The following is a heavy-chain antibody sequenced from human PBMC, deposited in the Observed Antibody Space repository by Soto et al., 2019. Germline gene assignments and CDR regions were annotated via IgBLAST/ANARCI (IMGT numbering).Heavy chain of an antibody. D-gene: IGHD7-27*01. J-gene: IGHJ4*02. Sequence: ASVKVACTASGYTLSSYAMHWVRQAPGQRLEWMGWINAGYGNTKSSQKFQDRVTISRETSASTAYMELTSLRSEDTAVYYCARDTGDGTFDFWGQGTLVTVSS. V-gene: IGHV1-3*01. CDR1: GYTLSSYA. CDR2: INAGYGNT. CDR3: ARDTGDGTFDF.